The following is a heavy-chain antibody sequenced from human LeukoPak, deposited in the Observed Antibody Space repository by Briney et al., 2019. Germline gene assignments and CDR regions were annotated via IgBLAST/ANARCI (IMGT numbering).Heavy chain of an antibody. CDR2: IKQDGSEK. CDR3: ARLYSSSWPVYYFDY. Sequence: GGSLRLSCAASGFTFSSYWMSWVRQAPGKGLAWVANIKQDGSEKYYVDSVKGRFTISRDNAKNSLYLQMNSLRAEDTAVYYCARLYSSSWPVYYFDYWGQGTLVTVSS. D-gene: IGHD6-13*01. V-gene: IGHV3-7*01. J-gene: IGHJ4*02. CDR1: GFTFSSYW.